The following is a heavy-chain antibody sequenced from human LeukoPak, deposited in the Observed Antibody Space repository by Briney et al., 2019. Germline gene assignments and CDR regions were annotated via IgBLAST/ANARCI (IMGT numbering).Heavy chain of an antibody. Sequence: SESLSLTCAVYGVSFSGYYWSWVRQPPGKGLEWVGVINDSGSTTYNPSLKRRRSISVDPSKNQFSLKLIYWPPAAPSVIYCASTGYSSGLIIVGYWGEGTLVTVSS. D-gene: IGHD6-19*01. V-gene: IGHV4-34*01. CDR3: ASTGYSSGLIIVGY. CDR1: GVSFSGYY. CDR2: INDSGST. J-gene: IGHJ4*02.